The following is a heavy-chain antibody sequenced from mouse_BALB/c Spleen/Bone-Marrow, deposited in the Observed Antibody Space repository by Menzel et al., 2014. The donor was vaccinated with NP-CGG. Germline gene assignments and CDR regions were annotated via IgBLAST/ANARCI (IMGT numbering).Heavy chain of an antibody. CDR1: GYTFTDYN. Sequence: VQLKQSGPELVKPGASVKISCKASGYTFTDYNMHWVKQSHGKSLEWIGYIYPYNGGTGYNQKFKSKATLTVDNSSSTAYMELRSLTSEDSAGYYCATRFITTAGYWGQGTTLTVSS. D-gene: IGHD1-2*01. V-gene: IGHV1S29*02. CDR3: ATRFITTAGY. J-gene: IGHJ2*01. CDR2: IYPYNGGT.